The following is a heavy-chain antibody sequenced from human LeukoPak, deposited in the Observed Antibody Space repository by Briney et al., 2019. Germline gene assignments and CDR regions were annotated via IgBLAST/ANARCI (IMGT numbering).Heavy chain of an antibody. CDR3: AKDPVDYVWGSWGGDI. Sequence: GGSLRLSCAASGFTFSSYAMSWVRQAPGKGLEWVSAISGSGGSTYYADSVKGRFTISRDNSKNTLYLQMNSLRAEDTAVYYCAKDPVDYVWGSWGGDIWGQGTMVTVSS. V-gene: IGHV3-23*01. D-gene: IGHD3-16*01. CDR2: ISGSGGST. J-gene: IGHJ3*02. CDR1: GFTFSSYA.